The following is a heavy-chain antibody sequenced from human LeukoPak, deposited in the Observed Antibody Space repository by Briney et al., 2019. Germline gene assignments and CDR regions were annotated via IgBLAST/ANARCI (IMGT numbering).Heavy chain of an antibody. Sequence: PSETLSLTCTVSGGSMRNYYWNWIRQPPGRGLEWIGYIYYSGSTNYNPSLKSRITISLDTSKNQLSLKLSSVTAADTAVYYCARHPDYYDSSGYYYDYWGQGTLVTVSS. J-gene: IGHJ4*02. CDR2: IYYSGST. CDR3: ARHPDYYDSSGYYYDY. D-gene: IGHD3-22*01. CDR1: GGSMRNYY. V-gene: IGHV4-59*08.